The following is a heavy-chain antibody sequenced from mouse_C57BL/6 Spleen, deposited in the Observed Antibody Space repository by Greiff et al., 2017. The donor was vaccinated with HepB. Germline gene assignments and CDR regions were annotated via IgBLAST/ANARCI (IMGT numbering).Heavy chain of an antibody. Sequence: DVHLVESGGGLVKPGGSLKLSCAASGFTFSDYGMHWVRQAPEKGLEWVAYISSGSSTIYYADTVKGRFTISRDNAKNTLFLQMTSLRSEDTAMYYCARPLYYYGSSYEFAYWGQGTLVTVSA. D-gene: IGHD1-1*01. CDR3: ARPLYYYGSSYEFAY. CDR1: GFTFSDYG. V-gene: IGHV5-17*01. CDR2: ISSGSSTI. J-gene: IGHJ3*01.